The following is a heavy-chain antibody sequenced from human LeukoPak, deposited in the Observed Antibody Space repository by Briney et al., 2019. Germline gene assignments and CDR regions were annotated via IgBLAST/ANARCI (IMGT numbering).Heavy chain of an antibody. CDR3: ATLGGYYGSGRWFDP. V-gene: IGHV5-51*01. Sequence: GESLKISCKGSGYSFTSYWIGWVRQMPGKGLEWMGIIYPGDSDTRYSPSFQGQVTISADKSISTAYLQWSSLKASDTAMYYCATLGGYYGSGRWFDPWGQGTLVTVSS. CDR1: GYSFTSYW. D-gene: IGHD3-10*01. J-gene: IGHJ5*02. CDR2: IYPGDSDT.